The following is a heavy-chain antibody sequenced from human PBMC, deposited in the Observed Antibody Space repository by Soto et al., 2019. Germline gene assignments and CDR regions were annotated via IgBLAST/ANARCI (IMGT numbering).Heavy chain of an antibody. Sequence: QVQLQESGPGLVKPSETLSLTCTVSGGSIISYYWSYFRQPPGKGLEWIGYIYYTGSTNYNPSLKSRVSMSVDTSKNQFSLRLSSVTSADTAVYYCVRGFGVATSDYWGQGTLVTVSS. CDR1: GGSIISYY. J-gene: IGHJ4*02. D-gene: IGHD3-3*01. CDR3: VRGFGVATSDY. CDR2: IYYTGST. V-gene: IGHV4-59*01.